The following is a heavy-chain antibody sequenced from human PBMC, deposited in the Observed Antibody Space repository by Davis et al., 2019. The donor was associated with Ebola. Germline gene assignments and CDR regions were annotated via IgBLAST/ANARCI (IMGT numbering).Heavy chain of an antibody. CDR1: GNSFTSHW. D-gene: IGHD2-8*02. J-gene: IGHJ3*02. CDR3: ASLRRTITGMDDGFDI. Sequence: PGGSLRLSCKDSGNSFTSHWIGWVRQMPGKGLDWMGLIYIGDSDTRYSPSFRGQVIISADKSMKTAFLQWSSLKASDSGMYYCASLRRTITGMDDGFDIWGEGTMVTVSS. CDR2: IYIGDSDT. V-gene: IGHV5-51*01.